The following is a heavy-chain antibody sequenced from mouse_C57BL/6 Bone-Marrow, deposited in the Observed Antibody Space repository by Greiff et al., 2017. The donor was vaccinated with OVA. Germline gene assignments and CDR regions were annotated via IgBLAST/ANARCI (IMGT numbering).Heavy chain of an antibody. CDR2: ISSGSSTI. CDR3: ARDGSSYRFAY. Sequence: EVKVVESGGGLVQPGGSLKLSCAASGFTFSDYGMHWVRQAPEKGLEWVAYISSGSSTIYYADTVKGRFTISRDNAKNTLFLQMTSLRSEDTAMYYCARDGSSYRFAYWGQGTLVTVSA. J-gene: IGHJ3*01. V-gene: IGHV5-17*01. D-gene: IGHD1-1*01. CDR1: GFTFSDYG.